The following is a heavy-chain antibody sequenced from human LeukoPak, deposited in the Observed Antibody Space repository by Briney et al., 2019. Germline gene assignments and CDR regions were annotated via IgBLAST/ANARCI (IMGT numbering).Heavy chain of an antibody. CDR1: GGSISSYF. D-gene: IGHD3-10*01. V-gene: IGHV4-59*01. CDR2: IYDSGKT. CDR3: ARDQDGSASYYKAPYGIDV. Sequence: PSETLSLTCTVSGGSISSYFWSWIRQPPGKGLEWIGYIYDSGKTNYNPSLKSRVTISVDRSKNQFSLRLNSVTAADTAVYYCARDQDGSASYYKAPYGIDVWGQGTTVTVSS. J-gene: IGHJ6*02.